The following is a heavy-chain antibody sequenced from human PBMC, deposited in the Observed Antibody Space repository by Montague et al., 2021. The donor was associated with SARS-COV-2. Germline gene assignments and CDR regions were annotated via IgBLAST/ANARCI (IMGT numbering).Heavy chain of an antibody. CDR2: IDTSGNT. Sequence: SETLSLTCAVYGGSFSNYYWSWIRQPAGKGLEWIGRIDTSGNTXXXSSLKSRVTISVDTSKNQFSLKLSSVTAADTAVYYCARRIDYYGIDVWGQGTTVTVSS. D-gene: IGHD1-26*01. V-gene: IGHV4-59*10. J-gene: IGHJ6*02. CDR1: GGSFSNYY. CDR3: ARRIDYYGIDV.